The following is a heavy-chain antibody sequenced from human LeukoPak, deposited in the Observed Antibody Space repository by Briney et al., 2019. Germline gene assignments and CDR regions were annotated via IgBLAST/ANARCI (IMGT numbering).Heavy chain of an antibody. CDR1: GFTFSSYA. D-gene: IGHD3-22*01. Sequence: GGSLRLSCAASGFTFSSYAMSWVRQAPGKGLEWVSAISGSGGSTYYADSVKGRFTISRDNSKNTLYLQMNSLRAEDTAVYYCAKLTGTNYYDSSGYFDYWGQGTLVTVSS. CDR3: AKLTGTNYYDSSGYFDY. CDR2: ISGSGGST. J-gene: IGHJ4*02. V-gene: IGHV3-23*01.